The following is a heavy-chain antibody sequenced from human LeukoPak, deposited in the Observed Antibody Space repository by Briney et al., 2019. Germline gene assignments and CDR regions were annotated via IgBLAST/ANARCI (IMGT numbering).Heavy chain of an antibody. V-gene: IGHV4-4*07. D-gene: IGHD1-1*01. CDR3: ARDRGTWNDDGFDY. Sequence: SETLSLTCTDSGGSISSYYWSWIRQPAGKGLEWIGRIYTSGSTDCNPSLKSRVTMSVDTSKNQFSLKLSSVTAADTAVYYCARDRGTWNDDGFDYWGQGTLVTVSS. CDR2: IYTSGST. CDR1: GGSISSYY. J-gene: IGHJ4*02.